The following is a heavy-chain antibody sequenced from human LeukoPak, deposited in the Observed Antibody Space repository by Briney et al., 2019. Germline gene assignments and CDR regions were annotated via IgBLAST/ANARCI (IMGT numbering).Heavy chain of an antibody. CDR3: AKARIRGYSYGSEGY. CDR2: ISGSGGST. CDR1: GLTFSSYA. D-gene: IGHD5-18*01. V-gene: IGHV3-23*01. Sequence: GGSLRLSCAASGLTFSSYAMSWVRQAPGKGPEYVSGISGSGGSTYYADSVKGRFTISRDNSKNTLYLQMNSLRAEDTAVYYCAKARIRGYSYGSEGYWGQGTLVTVSS. J-gene: IGHJ4*02.